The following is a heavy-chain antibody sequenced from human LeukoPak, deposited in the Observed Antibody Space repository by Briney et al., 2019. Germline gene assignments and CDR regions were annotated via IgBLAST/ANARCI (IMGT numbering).Heavy chain of an antibody. V-gene: IGHV4-4*09. CDR2: IYTSGST. J-gene: IGHJ4*02. D-gene: IGHD5-24*01. CDR1: GGSISSCY. Sequence: SETLSLACTVSGGSISSCYWSWIRQPPGKGLEWIGYIYTSGSTNYNPSLKSRVTISVDTSKNQFSLKLSSVTAADTAVYYCAGRGRDGYNPLFDYRGQGTLVTVSS. CDR3: AGRGRDGYNPLFDY.